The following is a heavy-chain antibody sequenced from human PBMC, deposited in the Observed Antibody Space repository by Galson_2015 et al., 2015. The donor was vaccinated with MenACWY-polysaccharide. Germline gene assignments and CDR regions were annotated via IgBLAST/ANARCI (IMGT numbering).Heavy chain of an antibody. D-gene: IGHD2-15*01. Sequence: SLRLSCAASGFTFGSYGMHWVRQAPAKRLEWVAFIRYGGSNKYYADSVKGRLTISRDNSKNTLYLQMNSLRAEDTAVYYCAKDRTGGYGSCCISHANWFGPWGQGTLVTVSS. CDR1: GFTFGSYG. J-gene: IGHJ5*02. CDR3: AKDRTGGYGSCCISHANWFGP. V-gene: IGHV3-30*02. CDR2: IRYGGSNK.